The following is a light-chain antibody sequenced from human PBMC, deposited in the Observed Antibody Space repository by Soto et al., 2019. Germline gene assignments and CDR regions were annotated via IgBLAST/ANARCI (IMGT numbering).Light chain of an antibody. V-gene: IGKV3-20*01. Sequence: EIVLTQSPAILSMSPGERATLSCRASQSVSSYFAWYQQKPGQAPRLLIYDASNRATGVPARFSGSGSGTDFTLTISRLELEDLAVYYCQQYGSSRVAFGQGTKVDIK. CDR1: QSVSSY. J-gene: IGKJ1*01. CDR2: DAS. CDR3: QQYGSSRVA.